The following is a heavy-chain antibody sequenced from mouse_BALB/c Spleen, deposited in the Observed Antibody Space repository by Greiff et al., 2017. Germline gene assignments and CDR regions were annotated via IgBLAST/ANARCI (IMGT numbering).Heavy chain of an antibody. CDR3: ARPDRDDGGWFAY. CDR1: GFTFSSYG. D-gene: IGHD2-14*01. J-gene: IGHJ3*01. CDR2: ISSGGSYT. V-gene: IGHV5-6*01. Sequence: EVMLVESGGDLVKPGGSLKLSCAASGFTFSSYGMSWVRQTPDKRLEWVATISSGGSYTYYPDSVKGRFTISRDNAKNTLYLQMSSLKSEDTAMYYCARPDRDDGGWFAYWGQGTLVTVSA.